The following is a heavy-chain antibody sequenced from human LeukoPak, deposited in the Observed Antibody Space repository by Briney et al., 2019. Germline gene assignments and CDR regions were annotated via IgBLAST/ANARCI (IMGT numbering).Heavy chain of an antibody. CDR3: AKKGYTKRVDYFDY. D-gene: IGHD5-24*01. J-gene: IGHJ4*02. CDR2: ISSSSSYI. CDR1: GFTVSSNY. Sequence: GGSLRLSCAASGFTVSSNYMNWVRQAPGKGLEWVSSISSSSSYIYYADSVKGRFTISRDNAKNSLYLQMNSLRAEDTAVYYCAKKGYTKRVDYFDYWGQGTLVTVSS. V-gene: IGHV3-21*01.